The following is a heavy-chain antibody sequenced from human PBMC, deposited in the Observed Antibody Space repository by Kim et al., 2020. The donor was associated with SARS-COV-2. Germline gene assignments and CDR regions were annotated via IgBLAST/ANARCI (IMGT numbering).Heavy chain of an antibody. D-gene: IGHD3-10*01. CDR1: GFTFSSYD. J-gene: IGHJ6*02. Sequence: GGSLRLSCAASGFTFSSYDMHWVRQATGKGLEWVSAIGTAGDTYYPGSVKGRFTISRENAKNSLYLQMNSLRAGDTAVYYCARAASRYGSGSYYNLVPRYGMDVWGQGTTVTVSS. CDR2: IGTAGDT. V-gene: IGHV3-13*01. CDR3: ARAASRYGSGSYYNLVPRYGMDV.